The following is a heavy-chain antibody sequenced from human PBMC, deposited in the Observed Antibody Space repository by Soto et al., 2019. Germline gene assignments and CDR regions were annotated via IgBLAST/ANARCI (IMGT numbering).Heavy chain of an antibody. V-gene: IGHV4-59*08. CDR3: ARGVAARPRVGWFDP. J-gene: IGHJ5*02. CDR2: IYYSGGT. D-gene: IGHD6-6*01. CDR1: GGSISSYY. Sequence: SETLSLTCTVSGGSISSYYWSWIRQPPGKGLEWIGYIYYSGGTNYNPSLKSRVTISVDTSKNQFSLKLSSVTAADTAVYYCARGVAARPRVGWFDPWGQGTLVTVSS.